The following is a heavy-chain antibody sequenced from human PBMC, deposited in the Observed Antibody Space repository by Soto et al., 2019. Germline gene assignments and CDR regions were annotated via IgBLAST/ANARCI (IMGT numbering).Heavy chain of an antibody. D-gene: IGHD6-25*01. J-gene: IGHJ4*02. CDR1: GYTFVSYY. CDR2: INPSGGST. CDR3: ARNAASGLDY. V-gene: IGHV1-46*01. Sequence: GASVKVSCKASGYTFVSYYVHCVRQAPGQGLEWMGFINPSGGSTSYAQKFQGRVTMTRDTSTSTVYMELSSLRSEDTALYYCARNAASGLDYWGQGTLVTVSS.